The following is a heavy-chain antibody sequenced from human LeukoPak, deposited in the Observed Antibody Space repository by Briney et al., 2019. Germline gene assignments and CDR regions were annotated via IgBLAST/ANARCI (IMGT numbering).Heavy chain of an antibody. CDR2: ISNNGGRT. V-gene: IGHV3-64*04. Sequence: GGSLRLSCAASGLTFSDAWMTWVRQAPGKGLEYVSAISNNGGRTYYADSVKGRFTISRDNSKNTMYLQMNSLRAEDTAVYYCAKDNGLWCPSFGYWGQGTLVTVSS. D-gene: IGHD4/OR15-4a*01. CDR3: AKDNGLWCPSFGY. CDR1: GLTFSDAW. J-gene: IGHJ4*02.